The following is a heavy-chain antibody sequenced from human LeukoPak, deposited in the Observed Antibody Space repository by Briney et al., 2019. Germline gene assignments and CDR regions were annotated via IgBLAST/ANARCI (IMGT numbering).Heavy chain of an antibody. CDR2: IKQDGSEK. CDR3: ARGTPSSSGWLYYGMDV. J-gene: IGHJ6*02. CDR1: GFTFSSYW. D-gene: IGHD6-19*01. V-gene: IGHV3-7*01. Sequence: PGGSLRLSCAASGFTFSSYWMTWVRQAPGKGLEWVANIKQDGSEKYYADSVKGRFTISRDNSKNTLYLQMNSLRAEDTAVYYCARGTPSSSGWLYYGMDVWGQGTTVTVSS.